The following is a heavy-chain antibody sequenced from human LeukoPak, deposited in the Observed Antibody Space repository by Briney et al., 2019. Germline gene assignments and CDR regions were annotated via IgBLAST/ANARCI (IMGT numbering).Heavy chain of an antibody. J-gene: IGHJ3*02. Sequence: GGSLRLSCAASGFTFSTYGMSWVRQAPGKGLEWVSAISGRDTNTYYADSVEGRFTISRDNSKNTLYLQMNSLRAEDTAVYYCAKGFYDNSASGVFDIWGQGTMVTVSS. D-gene: IGHD3-22*01. CDR2: ISGRDTNT. V-gene: IGHV3-23*01. CDR1: GFTFSTYG. CDR3: AKGFYDNSASGVFDI.